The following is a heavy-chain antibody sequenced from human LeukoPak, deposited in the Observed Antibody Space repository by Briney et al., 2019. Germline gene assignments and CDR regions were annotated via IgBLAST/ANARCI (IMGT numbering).Heavy chain of an antibody. V-gene: IGHV3-33*01. Sequence: GGPLRLSCAASGFTFSSYGMHWVRQAPGKGLERVAVIWYDGSNKYYADSVKGRFTISRDNSKNTLYLQMNSLRAEDTAVYYCARDQRVRGVLYQFDPWGQGTLVTVSS. D-gene: IGHD3-10*01. CDR2: IWYDGSNK. J-gene: IGHJ5*02. CDR1: GFTFSSYG. CDR3: ARDQRVRGVLYQFDP.